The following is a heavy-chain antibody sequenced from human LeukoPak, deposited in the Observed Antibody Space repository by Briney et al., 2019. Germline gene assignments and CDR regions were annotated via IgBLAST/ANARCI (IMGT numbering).Heavy chain of an antibody. CDR2: ISSSGSTI. Sequence: GGSLRLSCAASGFTLSDYHMSWIRQAPGKGLEWVSYISSSGSTIYYADSVKGRFTISRDNAKNSLYLQMNSLRAEDTAVYYCANLGPNLNWFDPWGQGTLVTVSS. CDR1: GFTLSDYH. V-gene: IGHV3-11*01. J-gene: IGHJ5*02. CDR3: ANLGPNLNWFDP.